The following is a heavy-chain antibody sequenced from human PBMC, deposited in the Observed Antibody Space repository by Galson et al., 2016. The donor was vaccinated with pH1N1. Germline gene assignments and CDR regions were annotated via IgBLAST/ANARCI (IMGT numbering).Heavy chain of an antibody. CDR2: INQDGSRK. CDR1: GFIFSGYW. CDR3: ATEDYYTSLY. J-gene: IGHJ4*02. V-gene: IGHV3-7*01. D-gene: IGHD1-26*01. Sequence: SLRLSCAASGFIFSGYWMSWVRQAPGKGLEWVAKINQDGSRKYYVDSMKGRCTIPRDNAENSLPLQMNSLRVEDTALYYCATEDYYTSLYWGQGILVTVSS.